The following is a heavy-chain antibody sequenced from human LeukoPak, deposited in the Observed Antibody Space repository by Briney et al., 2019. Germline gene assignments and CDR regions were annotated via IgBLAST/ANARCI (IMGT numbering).Heavy chain of an antibody. CDR2: IKQDGSEK. D-gene: IGHD3-16*01. Sequence: GGSLRLSCEASGFTFSSYWMSWVRRAPGKGLEWVANIKQDGSEKYYVDSVKGRFTISRDNAKNSLYLQMNSLRAEDTAVYYCARVRGSYCLDYWGQGTLVTVSS. CDR3: ARVRGSYCLDY. CDR1: GFTFSSYW. V-gene: IGHV3-7*01. J-gene: IGHJ4*02.